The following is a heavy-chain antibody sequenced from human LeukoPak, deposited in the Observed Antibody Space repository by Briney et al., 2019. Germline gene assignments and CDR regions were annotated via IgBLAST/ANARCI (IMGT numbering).Heavy chain of an antibody. CDR1: GFTFSSYA. V-gene: IGHV3-23*01. CDR3: AKDPYDFWSGYHFDY. J-gene: IGHJ4*02. D-gene: IGHD3-3*01. Sequence: GGSLRLSCAASGFTFSSYAMSWVRQAPGKGLEWVSSINLSGGSTYYADSVKGRFTISRDNSKNTLYLQMNSLRAEDTAVYYCAKDPYDFWSGYHFDYWGQGTLVTVSS. CDR2: INLSGGST.